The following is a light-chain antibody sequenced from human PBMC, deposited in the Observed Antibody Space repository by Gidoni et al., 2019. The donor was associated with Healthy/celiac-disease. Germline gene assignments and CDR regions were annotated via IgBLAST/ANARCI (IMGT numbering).Light chain of an antibody. CDR1: QDISNY. V-gene: IGKV1-33*01. Sequence: DIQMTQSPSSLSASVGDRVTITCQASQDISNYLNWYPQKPGKAPKLLIYDSSTLETGVPSRFSGSGSGKDFTFTISSLQPEDIATYYCQQYDNLPTFGPGTKVDIK. CDR2: DSS. CDR3: QQYDNLPT. J-gene: IGKJ3*01.